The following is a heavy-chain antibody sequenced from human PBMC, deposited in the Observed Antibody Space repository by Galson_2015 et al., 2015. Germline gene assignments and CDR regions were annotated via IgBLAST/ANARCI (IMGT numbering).Heavy chain of an antibody. Sequence: SETLSLTCAVYGGSFSGYYWSWIRQPPGKGLEWIGEINHSGSTNYNPSLKSRVTISVDTSKNQFSLKLSSVTAADTAVYYCAGGPLSSSWYFELWGRGTLVTVSS. D-gene: IGHD6-13*01. CDR1: GGSFSGYY. CDR3: AGGPLSSSWYFEL. V-gene: IGHV4-34*01. J-gene: IGHJ2*01. CDR2: INHSGST.